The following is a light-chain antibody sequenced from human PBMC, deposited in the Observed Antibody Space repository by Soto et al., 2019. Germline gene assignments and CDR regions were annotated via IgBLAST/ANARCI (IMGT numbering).Light chain of an antibody. CDR3: QQRTRWPMT. CDR1: QNLHSF. J-gene: IGKJ5*01. CDR2: DGS. Sequence: IVLTQSPATLSVSPGERVTLSCRASQNLHSFLNWYQQRPGQAPRPLIYDGSKRAAGVPDRISGDGSGTDYTLTISSLEPEDFAVYYCQQRTRWPMTFGQGTLLEIK. V-gene: IGKV3-11*01.